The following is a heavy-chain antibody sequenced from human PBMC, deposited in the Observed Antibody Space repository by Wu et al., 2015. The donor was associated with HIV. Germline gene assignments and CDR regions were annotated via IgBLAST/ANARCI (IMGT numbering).Heavy chain of an antibody. CDR3: ARDKEVFDYGGNSNKYNWFDP. CDR1: GYTFTSYG. CDR2: ISAYNGNT. J-gene: IGHJ5*02. V-gene: IGHV1-18*01. Sequence: QVQLVQSGAEVKKPGASVKVSCKASGYTFTSYGISWVRQAPGQGLEWMGWISAYNGNTNYAQKLQGRVTMTTDTSTSTAYMELRSLRSDDTAVYYCARDKEVFDYGGNSNKYNWFDPWGQGTLVTVSS. D-gene: IGHD4-23*01.